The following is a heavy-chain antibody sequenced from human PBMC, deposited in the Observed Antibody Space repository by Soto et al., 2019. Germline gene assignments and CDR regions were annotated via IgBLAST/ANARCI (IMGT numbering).Heavy chain of an antibody. J-gene: IGHJ6*02. D-gene: IGHD2-2*01. V-gene: IGHV5-10-1*01. CDR1: GYSFTSYW. CDR3: ARGCSSTSCYSRSTYGMDV. Sequence: GESLKISCNGSGYSFTSYWISWVRQMPGKGLEWMGRIDPSDSYTNYSPSFQGHVTISADKSISTAYLQWSSLKASDTAMYYCARGCSSTSCYSRSTYGMDVWGQGTTVTVSS. CDR2: IDPSDSYT.